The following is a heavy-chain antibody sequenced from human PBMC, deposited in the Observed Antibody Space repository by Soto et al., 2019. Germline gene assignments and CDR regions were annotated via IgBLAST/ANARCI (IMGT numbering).Heavy chain of an antibody. V-gene: IGHV4-59*01. CDR1: GDSISSYY. Sequence: QVQLQESGPRLVKPSETLSLTCTVSGDSISSYYWTWIRQPPGKGLENIGYIYYSGRTYYNPSLKSRVTLSVDTSKNQFSLKLSSVTAADTAVYYWARGQLGITTTGTWYDFDYWGQGTLVTVSS. CDR3: ARGQLGITTTGTWYDFDY. J-gene: IGHJ4*02. CDR2: IYYSGRT. D-gene: IGHD2-15*01.